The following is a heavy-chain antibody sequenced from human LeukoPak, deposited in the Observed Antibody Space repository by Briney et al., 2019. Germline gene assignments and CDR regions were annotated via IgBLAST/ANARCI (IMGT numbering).Heavy chain of an antibody. CDR2: IWYDGSNK. CDR3: AKDLNYYGSGSLDY. D-gene: IGHD3-10*01. Sequence: GGSLRLSCAASGFTFSSYGMHWVRQAPGKGLEWVAVIWYDGSNKYYADSVKGRFTISRDKSKDTLYLQMNSLRAEDTAVYYCAKDLNYYGSGSLDYWGQGALVTVSS. J-gene: IGHJ4*02. CDR1: GFTFSSYG. V-gene: IGHV3-33*03.